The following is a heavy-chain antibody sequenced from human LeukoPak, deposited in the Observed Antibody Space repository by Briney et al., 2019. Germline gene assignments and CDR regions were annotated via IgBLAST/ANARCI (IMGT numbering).Heavy chain of an antibody. Sequence: SETLSLTCAVYGGSFSGYYWSWIRQPPGKGLEWIGEINHSGSTNYNPSLKSRVTISVDTSKNQFSLKLSSVTAADTAVYYCARGVRSLNNWGQGTLVTVSS. J-gene: IGHJ4*02. CDR1: GGSFSGYY. V-gene: IGHV4-34*01. CDR3: ARGVRSLNN. CDR2: INHSGST. D-gene: IGHD2/OR15-2a*01.